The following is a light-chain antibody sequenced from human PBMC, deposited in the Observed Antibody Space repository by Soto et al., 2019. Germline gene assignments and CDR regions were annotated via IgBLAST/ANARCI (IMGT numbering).Light chain of an antibody. CDR3: LQHNAYPFT. Sequence: DIEMTQSPSTMSASVGDRATITCRASQSISSYLAWFQQKPGQGPKRLIYGASNMQSGVPPRFSGSGSETEFTLTISNLQPEDIATYYCLQHNAYPFTFGQGTKLEIK. J-gene: IGKJ2*01. V-gene: IGKV1-17*03. CDR1: QSISSY. CDR2: GAS.